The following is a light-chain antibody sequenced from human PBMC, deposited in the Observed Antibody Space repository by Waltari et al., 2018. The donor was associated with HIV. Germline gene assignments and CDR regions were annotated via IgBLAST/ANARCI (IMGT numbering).Light chain of an antibody. CDR2: DAS. CDR1: QDISKY. V-gene: IGKV1-33*01. J-gene: IGKJ4*01. Sequence: DVQMTQSPSSLSASVGDRVTTTCQASQDISKYLNWFQQKPGKAPKLLIYDASNLKTGVPSRFSGSGSGTDFTFTISSLQPEDIATYYCQQYDNLPLTFGGGTKVELK. CDR3: QQYDNLPLT.